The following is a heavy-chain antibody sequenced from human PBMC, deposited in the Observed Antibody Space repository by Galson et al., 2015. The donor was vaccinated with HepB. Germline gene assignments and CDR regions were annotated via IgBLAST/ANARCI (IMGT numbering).Heavy chain of an antibody. Sequence: LSLTCAVYGGSFSGYYWSWIRQPPGKGLEWIGEINHSGSANYNPSLKSRVTISVDTSKNQFSLKLSSVTAADTAVYYCARAAASYFWSGYYGYWGQGTLVTVSS. CDR1: GGSFSGYY. J-gene: IGHJ4*02. CDR3: ARAAASYFWSGYYGY. D-gene: IGHD3-3*01. V-gene: IGHV4-34*01. CDR2: INHSGSA.